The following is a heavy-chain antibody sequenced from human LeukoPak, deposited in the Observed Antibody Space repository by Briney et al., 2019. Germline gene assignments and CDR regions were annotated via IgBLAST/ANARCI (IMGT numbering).Heavy chain of an antibody. CDR3: ARVGGGGYCSGGSCFDPYYYYYMDV. CDR1: GGSISSGSYY. D-gene: IGHD2-15*01. J-gene: IGHJ6*03. CDR2: IYTSGST. V-gene: IGHV4-61*02. Sequence: SETLSLTCTVSGGSISSGSYYWSWIRQPAGKGLEWIGRIYTSGSTNYNPSLKSRVTISVDTSKNQFSLKLSSVTAADTAVYYCARVGGGGYCSGGSCFDPYYYYYMDVWGKGTTVTVSS.